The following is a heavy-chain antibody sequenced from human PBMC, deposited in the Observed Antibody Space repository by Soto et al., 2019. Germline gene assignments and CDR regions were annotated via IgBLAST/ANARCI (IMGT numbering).Heavy chain of an antibody. CDR3: ARVHTPQNYYDNRYLAY. D-gene: IGHD3-22*01. J-gene: IGHJ4*02. CDR2: IYYSGST. CDR1: GGSISSGGYY. V-gene: IGHV4-31*03. Sequence: QVQLQESGPGLVKPSQTLSLTCTVSGGSISSGGYYWSWIRQHPGKGLEWIGYIYYSGSTYYNPSLKSRVTISVDTSKTKFSRKLSSVTAADTAVYYYARVHTPQNYYDNRYLAYWGQGTLVTVST.